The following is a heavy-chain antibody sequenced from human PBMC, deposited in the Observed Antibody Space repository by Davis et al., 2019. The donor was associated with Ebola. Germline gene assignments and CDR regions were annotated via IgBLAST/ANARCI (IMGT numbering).Heavy chain of an antibody. D-gene: IGHD6-19*01. J-gene: IGHJ4*02. V-gene: IGHV6-1*01. CDR3: ARSVAGDVFDD. CDR2: TYFRSKWYT. Sequence: SQTLSLTCAISGDSVFNNVVGCNCSRQSSSRGLDLRVRTYFRSKWYTEYAESLKSRVTINAETSRNQFSLNVNSVTPEDTAVYFCARSVAGDVFDDWGQGTLVTVSS. CDR1: GDSVFNNVVG.